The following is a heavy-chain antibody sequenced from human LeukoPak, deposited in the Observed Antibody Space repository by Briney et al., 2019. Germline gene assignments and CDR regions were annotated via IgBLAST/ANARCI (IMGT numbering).Heavy chain of an antibody. CDR2: ITKSGDQT. CDR3: ASPGVGATTVDAFDI. CDR1: GITFSNSA. V-gene: IGHV3-23*01. Sequence: GGSLRLSCVPSGITFSNSALSWVRQAPGKGLEWVSTITKSGDQTHYADSVKGRFTISRDNSKNTLYLQMNSLRAEDTAVYYCASPGVGATTVDAFDIWGQGTMVTVSS. D-gene: IGHD1-26*01. J-gene: IGHJ3*02.